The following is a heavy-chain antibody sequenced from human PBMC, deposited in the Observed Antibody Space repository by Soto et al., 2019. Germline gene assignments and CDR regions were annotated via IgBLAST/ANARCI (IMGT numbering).Heavy chain of an antibody. Sequence: SSETLSLTCAVYGGSFSGYYWSWIRQPPGKGLEWIGEINHSGSTNYNPSLKSRVTISVDTSKNQFSLKLSSVTAADTAVYYCARYIVVVVAATSVTRYFDYWGQGTLVTVSS. D-gene: IGHD2-15*01. CDR2: INHSGST. CDR1: GGSFSGYY. CDR3: ARYIVVVVAATSVTRYFDY. J-gene: IGHJ4*02. V-gene: IGHV4-34*01.